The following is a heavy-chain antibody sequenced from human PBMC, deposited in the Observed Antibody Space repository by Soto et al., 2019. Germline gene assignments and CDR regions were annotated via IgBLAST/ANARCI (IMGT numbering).Heavy chain of an antibody. J-gene: IGHJ6*02. CDR3: ASAMVRGVIVSYYYYGMDV. V-gene: IGHV3-30-3*01. CDR2: ISYDGSNK. CDR1: GFTFSSYA. Sequence: QVQLVESGGGVVQPGRSLRLSCAASGFTFSSYAMHWVRQAPGKGLEWVAAISYDGSNKYYADSVKGRFTISRDNSKNTLYLQMNSLRAEDTAVYYCASAMVRGVIVSYYYYGMDVWGQGTTVTVSS. D-gene: IGHD3-10*01.